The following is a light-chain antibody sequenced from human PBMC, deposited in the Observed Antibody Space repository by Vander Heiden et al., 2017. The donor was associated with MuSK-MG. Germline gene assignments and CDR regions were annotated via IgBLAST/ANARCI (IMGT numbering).Light chain of an antibody. V-gene: IGKV3-20*01. Sequence: EIVLTQSPGTLSLSPGERATLSCRASQSVSSSYLAWYQQKPGQAPRLLLDGASSRATGIPDRCSGSGSGTDFTPLTSSLEPEDFVVYYCQQYGSAFPYTFGQGTKLEIK. CDR1: QSVSSSY. CDR3: QQYGSAFPYT. CDR2: GAS. J-gene: IGKJ2*01.